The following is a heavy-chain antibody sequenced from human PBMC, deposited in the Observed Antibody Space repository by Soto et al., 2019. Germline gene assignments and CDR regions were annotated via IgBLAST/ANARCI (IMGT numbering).Heavy chain of an antibody. CDR2: IVVGSGNT. V-gene: IGHV1-58*01. Sequence: ASVKVSCKASGFTFTSSAVQWVRQARGQRLEWIGWIVVGSGNTNYAQKFQERVTITRDMSTSTAYMELSSLRSEDTAVYYCAARGSSSWSFPADYWGQGTLVTVSS. CDR1: GFTFTSSA. CDR3: AARGSSSWSFPADY. J-gene: IGHJ4*02. D-gene: IGHD6-13*01.